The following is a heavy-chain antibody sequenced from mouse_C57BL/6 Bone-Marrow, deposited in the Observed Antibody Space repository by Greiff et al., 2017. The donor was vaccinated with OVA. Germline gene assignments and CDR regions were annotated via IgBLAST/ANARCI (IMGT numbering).Heavy chain of an antibody. CDR1: GFTFSDYY. J-gene: IGHJ4*01. CDR3: ARHQLGHYAMDY. D-gene: IGHD4-1*02. CDR2: ISNGGGST. V-gene: IGHV5-12*01. Sequence: EVQLVESGGGLVQPGGSLKLSCAASGFTFSDYYMYWVRQTPEKRLEWVAYISNGGGSTYYPDTVKGRFTISRDNAKNTLYLQMSRLKSEDTAMYYCARHQLGHYAMDYWGQGTSVTVSS.